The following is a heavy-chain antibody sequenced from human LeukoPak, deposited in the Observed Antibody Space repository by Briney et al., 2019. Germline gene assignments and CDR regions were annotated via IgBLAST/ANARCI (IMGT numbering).Heavy chain of an antibody. V-gene: IGHV1-2*02. D-gene: IGHD3-22*01. CDR3: ARDDSSGLFDY. CDR1: GYTFTSYG. CDR2: INPNSGGT. J-gene: IGHJ4*02. Sequence: ASVTVSCKASGYTFTSYGISWVRQAPGQGLEWMGWINPNSGGTNYAQKFQGRVTMTRDTSISTAYMELSRLRSDDTAVYYCARDDSSGLFDYWGQGTLVTVSS.